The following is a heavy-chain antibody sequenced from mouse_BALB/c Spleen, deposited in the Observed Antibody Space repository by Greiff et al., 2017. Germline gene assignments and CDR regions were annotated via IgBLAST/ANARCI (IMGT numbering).Heavy chain of an antibody. J-gene: IGHJ4*01. V-gene: IGHV1-4*01. CDR3: ARKGYGNPYYAMDY. CDR2: INPSSGYT. Sequence: VKLQESGAELARPGASVKMSCKASGYTFTSYTMHWVKQRPGQGLEWIGYINPSSGYTNYNQKFKDKATLTADKSSSTAYMQLSSLTSEDSAVYYCARKGYGNPYYAMDYWGQGTSVTVSS. CDR1: GYTFTSYT. D-gene: IGHD2-1*01.